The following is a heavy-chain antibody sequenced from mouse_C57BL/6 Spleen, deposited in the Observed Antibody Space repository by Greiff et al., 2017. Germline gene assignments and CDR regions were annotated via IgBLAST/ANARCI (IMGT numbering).Heavy chain of an antibody. Sequence: VQGVESGAELVRPGASVTLSCKASGYTFTDYEMHWVKQTPVHGLEWIGAIDPETGGTAYNQKFKGKAILTADKSSSTAYMELRSLTSEDSAVYYCTREELGRRYFDVWGTGTTVTVSS. CDR2: IDPETGGT. CDR3: TREELGRRYFDV. CDR1: GYTFTDYE. V-gene: IGHV1-15*01. D-gene: IGHD4-1*01. J-gene: IGHJ1*03.